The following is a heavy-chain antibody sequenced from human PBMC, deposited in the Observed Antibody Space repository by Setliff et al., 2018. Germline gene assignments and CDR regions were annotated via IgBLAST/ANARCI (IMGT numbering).Heavy chain of an antibody. D-gene: IGHD2-15*01. V-gene: IGHV4-39*01. CDR1: GGSVSNSGFF. J-gene: IGHJ5*02. CDR2: IYDSGSS. CDR3: GRGFSRIEGWGNWFDP. Sequence: SETLSLTCTVSGGSVSNSGFFWGWLRQAPGKGLEWIGNIYDSGSSNYNASLKSRLIITRDSSKNQISLKLTSVTAADTAVYYCGRGFSRIEGWGNWFDPWGQGILVTVSS.